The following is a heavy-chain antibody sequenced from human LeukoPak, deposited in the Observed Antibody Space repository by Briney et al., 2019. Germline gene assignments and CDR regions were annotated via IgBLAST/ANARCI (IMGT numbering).Heavy chain of an antibody. CDR3: AKRADGCSGVSCYYYYMDV. CDR1: VFTLSHYA. CDR2: FSGVGDST. V-gene: IGHV3-23*01. J-gene: IGHJ6*03. Sequence: PGGPLRLSCAPSVFTLSHYAKNWVREAPGKGVEGVSNFSGVGDSTYYAESVKGRFTMSRDNSKNTVYLQMNSLRVEDTAIYYCAKRADGCSGVSCYYYYMDVWGKGTTVTVSS. D-gene: IGHD2-15*01.